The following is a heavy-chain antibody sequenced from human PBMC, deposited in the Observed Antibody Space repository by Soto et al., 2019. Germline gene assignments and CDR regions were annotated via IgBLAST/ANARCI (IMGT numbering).Heavy chain of an antibody. J-gene: IGHJ5*02. D-gene: IGHD4-17*01. V-gene: IGHV3-74*01. Sequence: EVQLLESGGGLVQPGGSLRLSCAASGFTFSSFWMHWVRQAPGKGLEWVSRASPDGTSTSYADSVKGRFTISRDNAKNTLYMQRNSLRAEDTAVYSGTREGSGDYFLFDPWGQGTLVTVSS. CDR1: GFTFSSFW. CDR2: ASPDGTST. CDR3: TREGSGDYFLFDP.